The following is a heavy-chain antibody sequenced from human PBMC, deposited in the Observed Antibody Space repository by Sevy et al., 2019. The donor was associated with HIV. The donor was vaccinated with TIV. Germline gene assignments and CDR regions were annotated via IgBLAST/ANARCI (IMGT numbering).Heavy chain of an antibody. CDR1: GFTFATYW. D-gene: IGHD3-16*02. V-gene: IGHV3-7*01. CDR2: IKQDGTDK. Sequence: GGSLRLSCAASGFTFATYWMTWVRQAPGKGLEWVAYIKQDGTDKYYVDSVKRRFTISRDNAKNSLYLHMSGLRAEDTAVYYCTRALADWGSFHYSSWGRGTLVTVSS. CDR3: TRALADWGSFHYSS. J-gene: IGHJ4*02.